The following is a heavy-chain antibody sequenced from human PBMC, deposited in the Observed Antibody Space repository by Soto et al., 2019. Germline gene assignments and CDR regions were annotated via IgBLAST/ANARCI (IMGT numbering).Heavy chain of an antibody. CDR3: ARGLFSGNSFKYYYHGMDV. D-gene: IGHD2-15*01. Sequence: QVQLVQSGAEVKKPGSSVRVSCTASGGTFSRHTISWVRQAPGQGLEWMGGIIPVFYSVRYAQNFQGRVTITAEESTSTVYMVLSSLRSADTAVYYCARGLFSGNSFKYYYHGMDVWGQGTTVTVSS. J-gene: IGHJ6*02. V-gene: IGHV1-69*01. CDR1: GGTFSRHT. CDR2: IIPVFYSV.